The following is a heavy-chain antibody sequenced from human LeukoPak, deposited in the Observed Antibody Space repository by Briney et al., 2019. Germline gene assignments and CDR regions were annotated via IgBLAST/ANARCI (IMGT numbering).Heavy chain of an antibody. CDR1: GFTFSSYA. V-gene: IGHV3-23*01. D-gene: IGHD5-12*01. CDR2: ISGGGGST. Sequence: GGSLRLSCAASGFTFSSYAMSWVRQAPGKGLEWVSAISGGGGSTYYADSVKGRFTISRDNAKNSLYLQMNSLRAEDTAVYYCARGSVMWLRYFDYWGQGTLVTVSS. J-gene: IGHJ4*02. CDR3: ARGSVMWLRYFDY.